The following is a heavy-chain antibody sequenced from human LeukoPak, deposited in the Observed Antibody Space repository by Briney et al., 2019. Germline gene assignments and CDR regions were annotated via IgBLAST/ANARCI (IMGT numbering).Heavy chain of an antibody. CDR1: GFTFSSYA. D-gene: IGHD2-15*01. CDR2: IYYSGST. Sequence: PGGSLRLSCAAPGFTFSSYAMSWVRQTPGKGLEWIGHIYYSGSTNYNPSLKSRVIISVDTSKNQFSLKLSSVTAADTAVYYCARYCSGGSCYSRVVAFDIWGQGTMVTVSS. CDR3: ARYCSGGSCYSRVVAFDI. V-gene: IGHV4-59*12. J-gene: IGHJ3*02.